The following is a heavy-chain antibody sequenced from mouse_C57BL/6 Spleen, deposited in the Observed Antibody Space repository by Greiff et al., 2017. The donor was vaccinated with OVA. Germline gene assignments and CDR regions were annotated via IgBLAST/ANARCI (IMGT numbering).Heavy chain of an antibody. CDR2: INPYNGGT. CDR1: GYTFTDYY. V-gene: IGHV1-19*01. J-gene: IGHJ2*01. D-gene: IGHD4-1*01. CDR3: ARLGAYFDY. Sequence: EVQLQQSGPVLVKPGASVKMSCKASGYTFTDYYMNWVKQSHGKSLEWIGVINPYNGGTSYNPKFKGKATLTVDKSSSTAYMELNSLTSEDSAVYYCARLGAYFDYWGQGTTLTVSS.